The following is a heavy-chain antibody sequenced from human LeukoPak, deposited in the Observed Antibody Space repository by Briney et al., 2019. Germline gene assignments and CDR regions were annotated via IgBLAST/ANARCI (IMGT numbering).Heavy chain of an antibody. V-gene: IGHV3-74*01. J-gene: IGHJ4*02. Sequence: GGSLRLPCAASGLTFSSAWMHWVRQTPGKRLVWISRIRSDGTATYADSVRGRFTISRDNAKNTLYLQMNNLRADDTGIYYCARDGSYKLDYWGQGALSPSPQ. D-gene: IGHD1-26*01. CDR2: IRSDGTA. CDR3: ARDGSYKLDY. CDR1: GLTFSSAW.